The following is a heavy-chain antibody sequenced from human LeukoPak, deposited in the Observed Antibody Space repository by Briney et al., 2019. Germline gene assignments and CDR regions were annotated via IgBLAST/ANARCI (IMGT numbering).Heavy chain of an antibody. V-gene: IGHV1-2*02. Sequence: ASVKVSCKASGYTFTGYYIHLVRQARGQGLEWMGWINPNSGDTSHAQRFQDRVTMTRDMSTSTAYMDLSMLTSDETALYYCARQGGSSLNFDYWGQGTLVTVSS. CDR1: GYTFTGYY. J-gene: IGHJ4*02. CDR2: INPNSGDT. D-gene: IGHD1-26*01. CDR3: ARQGGSSLNFDY.